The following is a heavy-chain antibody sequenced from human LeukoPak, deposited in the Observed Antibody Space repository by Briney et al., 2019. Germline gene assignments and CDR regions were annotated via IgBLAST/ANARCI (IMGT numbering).Heavy chain of an antibody. D-gene: IGHD3-22*01. J-gene: IGHJ4*02. CDR2: VSQTGGGRT. CDR3: ARWGHDSSGYYSFDY. CDR1: GGSFSGYY. Sequence: SETMFLTCGVYGGSFSGYYWSWIRQPPGKRLGWIGEVSQTGGGRTNYNPSLKSRVTISVDTSRNQFSLKLSSVTDADTAVYYCARWGHDSSGYYSFDYWGQGTLVTVSS. V-gene: IGHV4-34*01.